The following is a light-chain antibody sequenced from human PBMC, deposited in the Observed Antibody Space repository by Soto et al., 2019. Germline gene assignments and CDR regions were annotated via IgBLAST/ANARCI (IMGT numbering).Light chain of an antibody. CDR2: GNS. CDR3: QSYDSSLSDWV. Sequence: QSVLTQPPSVSGAPGQRVTISCTGSSSNIGAGYNVHWYQQLPGTAPKLLIYGNSNRPSGVPDRFSGSKSGTSASLAIADLQAEDEADYSCQSYDSSLSDWVFGGGTKLTVL. V-gene: IGLV1-40*01. J-gene: IGLJ3*02. CDR1: SSNIGAGYN.